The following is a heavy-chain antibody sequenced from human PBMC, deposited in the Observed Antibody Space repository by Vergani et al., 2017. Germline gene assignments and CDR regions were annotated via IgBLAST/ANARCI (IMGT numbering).Heavy chain of an antibody. V-gene: IGHV3-30*02. CDR1: GFTFSSYG. CDR3: AKGLDTPMVPLGMDV. CDR2: IQFDGNKK. J-gene: IGHJ6*02. D-gene: IGHD5-18*01. Sequence: QVELVESGGGVVQPGGYLRLSCVASGFTFSSYGIHWVRQAPGKGLQWVAFIQFDGNKKYFADSVRGRLTLSRDNSRNTLHLQMNSLRVEDTAVYYCAKGLDTPMVPLGMDVWGQGTTVTVSS.